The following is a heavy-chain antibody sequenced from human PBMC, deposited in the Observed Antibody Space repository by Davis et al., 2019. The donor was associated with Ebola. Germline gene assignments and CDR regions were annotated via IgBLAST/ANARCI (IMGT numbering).Heavy chain of an antibody. CDR1: GFTFSSSA. CDR2: ISFDESDK. Sequence: PGGSLRLSCPASGFTFSSSAMHWVRQAPGKGLEWVAAISFDESDKFYADSVKGRFTISRDNSRNTLYLQMYSLRPENTATYYCVRGTMVVRGDGMHVWGQGTTVTVSS. CDR3: VRGTMVVRGDGMHV. V-gene: IGHV3-30-3*01. J-gene: IGHJ6*02. D-gene: IGHD4-23*01.